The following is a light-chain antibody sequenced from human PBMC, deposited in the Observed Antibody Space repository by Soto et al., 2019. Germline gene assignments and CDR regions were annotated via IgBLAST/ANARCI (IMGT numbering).Light chain of an antibody. J-gene: IGLJ3*02. Sequence: QSALTQPASVSGSPGQSITISCTGTNSDVGSYKFVSWYQHHPGKAPKLMIYEGSKRPSGVSNRFSGSRSGNTASLTISGLQAEDEADYYCCSYAGSSRVFGGGTKLTVL. V-gene: IGLV2-23*01. CDR1: NSDVGSYKF. CDR3: CSYAGSSRV. CDR2: EGS.